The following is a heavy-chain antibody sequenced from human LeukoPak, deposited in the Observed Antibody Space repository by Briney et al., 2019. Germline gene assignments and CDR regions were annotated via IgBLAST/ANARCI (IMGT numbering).Heavy chain of an antibody. CDR3: AKDGQSFNSMYDYFDS. CDR1: GFTFRNFA. CDR2: IGGGDT. V-gene: IGHV3-23*01. Sequence: GGSLRLSCSASGFTFRNFAISWVGQAPGKGLEWVSSIGGGDTHYADSVKGRFTISRDDSRSTVDLQMSSLRAEDTAVYYCAKDGQSFNSMYDYFDSWGQGTLVTVSS. J-gene: IGHJ4*02. D-gene: IGHD2-8*01.